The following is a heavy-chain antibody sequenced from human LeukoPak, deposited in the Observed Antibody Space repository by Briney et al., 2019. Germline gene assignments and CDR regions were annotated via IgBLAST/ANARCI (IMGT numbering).Heavy chain of an antibody. J-gene: IGHJ6*02. V-gene: IGHV3-9*01. CDR1: GFTFDDYA. CDR2: ISWNSGSI. Sequence: GGSLRLSCAASGFTFDDYAMHWVRQAPGKGLEWASGISWNSGSIGYADSVKGRFTISRDNAKNSLYPQMNSLRAEDTALYYCAKDLDCSSTSCPRVYYYYYYGMDVWGQGTTVTVSS. D-gene: IGHD2-2*01. CDR3: AKDLDCSSTSCPRVYYYYYYGMDV.